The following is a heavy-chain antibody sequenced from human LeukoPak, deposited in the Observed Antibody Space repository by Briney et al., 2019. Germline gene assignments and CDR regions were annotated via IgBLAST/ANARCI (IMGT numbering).Heavy chain of an antibody. J-gene: IGHJ6*02. CDR1: GGSINSYY. CDR2: IYTGGST. D-gene: IGHD3-10*02. V-gene: IGHV4-4*07. CDR3: ARHNDYYVVGGMDV. Sequence: SETLSLTCTVSGGSINSYYWTWIRQPAGKGLEWIGRIYTGGSTNYNPSLKSRVTISVDTSKNQFSLKLSSVTAADTAVYYCARHNDYYVVGGMDVWGQGTTVTVSS.